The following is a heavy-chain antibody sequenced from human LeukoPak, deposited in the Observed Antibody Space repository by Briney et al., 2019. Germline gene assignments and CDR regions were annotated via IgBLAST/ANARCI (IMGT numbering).Heavy chain of an antibody. J-gene: IGHJ3*02. Sequence: PSETLSLTCTVSGGSISSYYWSWIRQPPGKGLEWIGYIYYSGSTNYNPSLKSRVTISVDTSKNQSSLKLSSVTAADTAVYYCAGDISNKDAFDIWGQGTMVTVSS. CDR1: GGSISSYY. CDR2: IYYSGST. CDR3: AGDISNKDAFDI. V-gene: IGHV4-59*01.